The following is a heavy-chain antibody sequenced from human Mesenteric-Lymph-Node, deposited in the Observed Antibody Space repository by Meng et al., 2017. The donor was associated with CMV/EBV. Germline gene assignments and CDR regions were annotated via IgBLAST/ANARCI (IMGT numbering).Heavy chain of an antibody. J-gene: IGHJ4*02. Sequence: GGSLRLSCAASGFTFSNYAMNWVRQAPGKGLEWIAYINTASTFTDYADSVMGRFTISRDNAKKSVFLQMNSLRTEDTAVYSCARDVDWAFDYWGQGTLVTVSS. V-gene: IGHV3-21*05. CDR3: ARDVDWAFDY. CDR2: INTASTFT. CDR1: GFTFSNYA. D-gene: IGHD3-9*01.